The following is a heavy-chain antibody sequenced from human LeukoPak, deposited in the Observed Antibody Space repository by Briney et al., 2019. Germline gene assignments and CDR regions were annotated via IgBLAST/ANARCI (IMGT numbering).Heavy chain of an antibody. Sequence: SETLSLTCTVSGGSISSSSYYWGWIRQPPGKGLEWIGSIYYSGSTYYNPSLKSRVTISVDTSKNQFSLKLSSVTAADTAVYYCARHKQYQLLTYNWLDPWGQGTLVTVSS. V-gene: IGHV4-39*01. D-gene: IGHD2-2*01. J-gene: IGHJ5*02. CDR2: IYYSGST. CDR3: ARHKQYQLLTYNWLDP. CDR1: GGSISSSSYY.